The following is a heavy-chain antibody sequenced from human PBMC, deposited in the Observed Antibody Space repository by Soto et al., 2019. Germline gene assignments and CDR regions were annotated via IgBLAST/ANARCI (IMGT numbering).Heavy chain of an antibody. D-gene: IGHD2-15*01. J-gene: IGHJ5*02. Sequence: ASVKVSCKASGYTFTSYDINWVRQATGQGLEWKGWMNPNSGNTGYAQKFQGRVTMTRNTSISTAYMELSSLRSEDTAVYYCARGYGYCSGGSCLKMYNWFDPWGQGTLVTVSS. CDR3: ARGYGYCSGGSCLKMYNWFDP. CDR2: MNPNSGNT. V-gene: IGHV1-8*01. CDR1: GYTFTSYD.